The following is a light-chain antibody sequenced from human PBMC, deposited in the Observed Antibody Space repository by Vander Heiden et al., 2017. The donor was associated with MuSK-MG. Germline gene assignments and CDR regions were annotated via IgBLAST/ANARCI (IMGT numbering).Light chain of an antibody. Sequence: QSVLTQPPSRSGTRGQRVTISCSGSSSNIGSNYVYWYQQLPGPAPNLLIYRNNPRPSGVPDRFSASKSGASASLAISGLRAEVDGDYYCTAWDDSPGGLVFGGGTRLTVL. CDR3: TAWDDSPGGLV. V-gene: IGLV1-47*01. CDR1: SSNIGSNY. CDR2: RNN. J-gene: IGLJ2*01.